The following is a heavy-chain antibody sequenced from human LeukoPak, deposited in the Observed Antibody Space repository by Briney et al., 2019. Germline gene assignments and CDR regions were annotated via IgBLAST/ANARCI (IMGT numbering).Heavy chain of an antibody. D-gene: IGHD2-21*02. Sequence: GGSLRLSCAASGFTLRDYWMHWVRQTPGKGLLWVSRINGDGTSATYAGSVKGRFTISRDNAKNTLYLQMNSLRAEDTAVYYCARVAYCGGDCYSLDYYYMDVWGKGTTVTVSS. CDR1: GFTLRDYW. V-gene: IGHV3-74*01. J-gene: IGHJ6*03. CDR3: ARVAYCGGDCYSLDYYYMDV. CDR2: INGDGTSA.